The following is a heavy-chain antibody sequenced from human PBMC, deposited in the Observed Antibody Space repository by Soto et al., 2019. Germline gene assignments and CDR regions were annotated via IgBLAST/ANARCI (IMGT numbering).Heavy chain of an antibody. J-gene: IGHJ3*02. CDR1: GYTFTSYD. CDR3: ARSPPLFYYYSSRIDAFDI. CDR2: MNPNSGNT. V-gene: IGHV1-8*01. Sequence: GASVKVSCKASGYTFTSYDINWVRQATGQGLDWMGWMNPNSGNTGYAQKFQGRVTMTRNTSISTAYMELSSLRSEDTAVYYCARSPPLFYYYSSRIDAFDICGQGTMVTVSS. D-gene: IGHD3-22*01.